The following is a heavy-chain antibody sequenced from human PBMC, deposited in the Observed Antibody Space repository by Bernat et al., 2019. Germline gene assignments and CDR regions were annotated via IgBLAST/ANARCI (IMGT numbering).Heavy chain of an antibody. CDR1: GYIFTTYW. D-gene: IGHD3-10*01. CDR2: IYPRDSDT. CDR3: ARLLLNDGWYGHFDS. Sequence: EVQLVQSGAEVKKPGESLKISCKVSGYIFTTYWIGWVRQMPGKGLEWMGIIYPRDSDTKYSPSFQGQVTFSADKSVSTAYLQWSSLKASDTAMYYCARLLLNDGWYGHFDSWGQGTPVTVSS. J-gene: IGHJ4*02. V-gene: IGHV5-51*01.